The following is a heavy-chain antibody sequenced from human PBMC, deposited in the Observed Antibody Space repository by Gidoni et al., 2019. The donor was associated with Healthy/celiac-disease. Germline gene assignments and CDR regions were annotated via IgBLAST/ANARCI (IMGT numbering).Heavy chain of an antibody. CDR2: IKSKTDGGTT. J-gene: IGHJ4*02. V-gene: IGHV3-15*01. D-gene: IGHD3-22*01. CDR1: GFIFSNAW. CDR3: TTAPSPVVAESYV. Sequence: EVQLVESGGGLVKAGGSLRLSCAASGFIFSNAWMSWVRQAPGKGLGWVVRIKSKTDGGTTDYAAPVKGRFTISRDDSKNTLYLQMNSLKTEDTAVYYCTTAPSPVVAESYVWGQGTLVTVSS.